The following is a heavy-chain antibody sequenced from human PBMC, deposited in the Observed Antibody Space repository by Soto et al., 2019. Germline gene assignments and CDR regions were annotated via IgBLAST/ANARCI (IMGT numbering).Heavy chain of an antibody. CDR1: GFTFDDYA. J-gene: IGHJ4*02. V-gene: IGHV3-9*01. CDR3: AKEDAEGGFDY. D-gene: IGHD3-16*01. CDR2: ISWNSGSI. Sequence: DVQLVESGGGLVQPGRSLRLSCAASGFTFDDYAMHWVRQAPGKGLEWVSGISWNSGSIGYADSVKGRFTISRDNAKNSLYLQMNSLRAEDTALYYCAKEDAEGGFDYWGQGTLVTVSS.